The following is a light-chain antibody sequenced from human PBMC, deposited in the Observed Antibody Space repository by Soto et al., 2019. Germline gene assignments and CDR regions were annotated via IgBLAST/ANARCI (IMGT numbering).Light chain of an antibody. J-gene: IGKJ4*01. Sequence: EIVLTQSPATLSLSPGERATLSCRASQSVSSYLAWYQQKPGQAPRLLIYDASNRATGIPARFSGSGSGTAFTLTISSLEPEDFAVYYCQQRSNWRGLTFGGGTKVEIK. CDR3: QQRSNWRGLT. CDR2: DAS. CDR1: QSVSSY. V-gene: IGKV3-11*01.